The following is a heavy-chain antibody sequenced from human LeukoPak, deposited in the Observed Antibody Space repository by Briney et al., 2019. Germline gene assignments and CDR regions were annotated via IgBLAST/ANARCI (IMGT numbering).Heavy chain of an antibody. V-gene: IGHV3-48*01. CDR3: ARDRRDRQYYYDSSAFAFDI. J-gene: IGHJ3*02. CDR1: GFTFSSYS. CDR2: ISSLSGTI. Sequence: GGSLRLSCAASGFTFSSYSMNWVRQAPGKGLEWVSYISSLSGTIDYADSVKGRFIISRDNAKNSLFLQMNSLRAEDTAVYYCARDRRDRQYYYDSSAFAFDIWGQGTMVTVSS. D-gene: IGHD3-22*01.